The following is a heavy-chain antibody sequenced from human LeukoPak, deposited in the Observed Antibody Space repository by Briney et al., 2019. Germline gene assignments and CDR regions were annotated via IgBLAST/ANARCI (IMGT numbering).Heavy chain of an antibody. J-gene: IGHJ4*02. V-gene: IGHV4-30-2*01. CDR3: ARIEYSGYSY. D-gene: IGHD5-12*01. CDR2: IYHSGST. Sequence: WSWIXQXPXXGLEWIGYIYHSGSTYYNPSLKSRVTISVDRSKNQFSLKLSSVTAADTAVYYCARIEYSGYSYWGQGTLVTVSS.